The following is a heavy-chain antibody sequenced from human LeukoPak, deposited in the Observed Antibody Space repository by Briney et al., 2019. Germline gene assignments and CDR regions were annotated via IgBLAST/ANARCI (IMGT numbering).Heavy chain of an antibody. V-gene: IGHV3-21*05. CDR3: AREYCSSTSCLYDY. CDR1: GFTFSSYS. Sequence: GGPLRLSCAASGFTFSSYSMNWVRQAPGKGLEWGSYISSSSSNIYYADSVKGRFTISRDKAKNSLYLQMNSLRAEDTAVYYCAREYCSSTSCLYDYWGQGTLVTVSS. CDR2: ISSSSSNI. J-gene: IGHJ4*02. D-gene: IGHD2-2*01.